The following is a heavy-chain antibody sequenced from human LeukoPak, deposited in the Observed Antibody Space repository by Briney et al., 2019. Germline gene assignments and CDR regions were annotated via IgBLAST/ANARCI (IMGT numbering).Heavy chain of an antibody. D-gene: IGHD3-10*01. J-gene: IGHJ4*02. Sequence: GGSLRLSCEASGFTFSSYAMHWVRQAPGKGLEWVAVISYDGSNEYYADSVKGRFTLSRDNSKHTLYLQMNSLRAEDTAVYYCARDQSYWFDYWGQGTLVTVSS. CDR1: GFTFSSYA. V-gene: IGHV3-30-3*01. CDR2: ISYDGSNE. CDR3: ARDQSYWFDY.